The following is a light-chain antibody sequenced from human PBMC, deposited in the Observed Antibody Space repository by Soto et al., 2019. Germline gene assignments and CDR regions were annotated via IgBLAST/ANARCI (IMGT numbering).Light chain of an antibody. CDR3: QTWVTGIHI. V-gene: IGLV4-69*01. CDR1: SGHSNYA. Sequence: QPVLTQSPSASDSLGASVKLNCTLSSGHSNYAIAWHQQQPEKGPRFLMKLNSDGSHSKGDGIPDRFSGSSSGAERYLTISTLQSEDEADYYCQTWVTGIHIFGGGTKLTVL. CDR2: LNSDGSH. J-gene: IGLJ2*01.